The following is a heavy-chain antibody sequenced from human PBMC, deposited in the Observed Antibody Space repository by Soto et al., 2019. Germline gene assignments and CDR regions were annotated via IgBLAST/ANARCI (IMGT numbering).Heavy chain of an antibody. D-gene: IGHD4-4*01. CDR1: GGTFSSYA. CDR3: ARDRWDLRLGLQYYYYGMDV. V-gene: IGHV1-69*06. J-gene: IGHJ6*02. CDR2: IIPIFGTA. Sequence: SVKVSCKASGGTFSSYAISWVRQAPGQGLEWMGGIIPIFGTANYAQKFQGRVTITADKSTSTAYMELSSLRSEDTAVYYCARDRWDLRLGLQYYYYGMDVWGQGTTVTVSS.